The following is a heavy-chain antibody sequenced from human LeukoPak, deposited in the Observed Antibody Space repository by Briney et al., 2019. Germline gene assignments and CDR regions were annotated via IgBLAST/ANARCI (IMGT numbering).Heavy chain of an antibody. D-gene: IGHD3-10*01. CDR1: GGTFSSYA. CDR2: IIPILGIA. J-gene: IGHJ5*02. Sequence: SVKVSCKASGGTFSSYAISWVRQAPGQGLEWMGRIIPILGIANYAQKFQGRVTITADKSTSTAYMELSSLRSEDTAVYYCARVALVFNNWFDPWGQGTLVTVSS. CDR3: ARVALVFNNWFDP. V-gene: IGHV1-69*04.